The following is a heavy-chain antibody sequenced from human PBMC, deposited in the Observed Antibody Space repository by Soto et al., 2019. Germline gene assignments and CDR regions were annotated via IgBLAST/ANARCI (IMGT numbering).Heavy chain of an antibody. V-gene: IGHV4-59*08. CDR1: GGSIGSYY. CDR2: IYYSGST. CDR3: ARGPNPYYFDY. Sequence: SETLSLTCTVSGGSIGSYYLSWIRQPPGKGLEWIGYIYYSGSTNYNPSLKSRVTISVDTSKNQFSLKLSSVTAADTAVYYCARGPNPYYFDYWGQGTLVTVSS. J-gene: IGHJ4*02.